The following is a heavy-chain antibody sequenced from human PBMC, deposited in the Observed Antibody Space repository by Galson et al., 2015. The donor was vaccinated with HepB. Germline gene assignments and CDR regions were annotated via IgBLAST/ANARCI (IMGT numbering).Heavy chain of an antibody. Sequence: SLRLSCAASGFMFSSYEMNWVRQAPGKGLEWLSYISSTSSIMYYADSVEGRFTISRDNAKNSLYLQMNSLRAEDTAVYYCVRDLGLGVAVAIDNWGQGILVTVSS. CDR3: VRDLGLGVAVAIDN. V-gene: IGHV3-48*03. CDR2: ISSTSSIM. J-gene: IGHJ4*02. CDR1: GFMFSSYE. D-gene: IGHD6-19*01.